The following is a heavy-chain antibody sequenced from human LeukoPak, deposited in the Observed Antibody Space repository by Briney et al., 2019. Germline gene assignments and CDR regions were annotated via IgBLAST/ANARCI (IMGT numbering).Heavy chain of an antibody. V-gene: IGHV3-48*03. CDR2: ISSSGSTI. Sequence: GGSLRLSCGVSGFSVSSYWMSWVRQAPGKGLEWVSYISSSGSTIYYADSVKGRFTISRDNAKNSLYLQMNSLRAEDTAVYYCAELGITMIGGVWGKGTTVTISS. CDR1: GFSVSSYW. CDR3: AELGITMIGGV. J-gene: IGHJ6*04. D-gene: IGHD3-10*02.